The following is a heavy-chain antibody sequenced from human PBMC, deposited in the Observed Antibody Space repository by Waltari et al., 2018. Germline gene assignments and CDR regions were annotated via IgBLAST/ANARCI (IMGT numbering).Heavy chain of an antibody. V-gene: IGHV4-59*01. CDR3: VEYYYDSSGYHDY. CDR2: IYYSGST. J-gene: IGHJ4*02. CDR1: GGSISSYY. Sequence: QVQLQESGPGLVKPSETLSLTCTVSGGSISSYYWSWIRQPPGKGLEWIGYIYYSGSTNYNPSLKSRVTISVDTSKNQFSLKLSSVTAADTAVYYCVEYYYDSSGYHDYWGQGTLVTVSS. D-gene: IGHD3-22*01.